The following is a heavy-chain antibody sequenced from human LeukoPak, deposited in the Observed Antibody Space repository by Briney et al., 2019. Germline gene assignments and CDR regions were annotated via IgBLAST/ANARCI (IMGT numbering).Heavy chain of an antibody. CDR1: GYSFTTYW. CDR3: AIQRSGRYSRDDGFDI. D-gene: IGHD1-26*01. CDR2: ICPGDSDI. V-gene: IGHV5-51*01. J-gene: IGHJ3*02. Sequence: GASLKTSFQGSGYSFTTYWIGWVRQMPGKGLEWMGIICPGDSDIRYSPSFQGQVTISADKSISTAYLQWSSLKASDTAMYYCAIQRSGRYSRDDGFDIWGQGTMVIVSS.